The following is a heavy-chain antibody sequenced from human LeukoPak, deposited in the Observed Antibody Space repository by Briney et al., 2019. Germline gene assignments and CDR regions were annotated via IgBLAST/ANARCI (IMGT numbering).Heavy chain of an antibody. CDR2: MNPNNGNT. J-gene: IGHJ5*02. V-gene: IGHV1-8*01. Sequence: EASVKVSCKASGFTFTSYDINWVRQAAGQGLEWMGWMNPNNGNTGYAQKFQGRVTMTRDTTISTAYMELRILRSEDTAVYYCVRDGEGVAISVNYWFDPWGQGTLVTVSS. D-gene: IGHD3-10*01. CDR1: GFTFTSYD. CDR3: VRDGEGVAISVNYWFDP.